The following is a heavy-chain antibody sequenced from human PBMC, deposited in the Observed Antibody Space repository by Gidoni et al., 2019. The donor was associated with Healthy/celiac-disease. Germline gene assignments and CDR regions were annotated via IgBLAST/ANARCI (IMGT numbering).Heavy chain of an antibody. D-gene: IGHD6-19*01. CDR2: IDLSDSYT. V-gene: IGHV5-10-1*03. CDR1: GYSFTSYW. CDR3: ARLAVAGTEIDY. J-gene: IGHJ4*02. Sequence: EVQLVQSGAEVKKPGESLRISCKGSGYSFTSYWNNWVRQMPGKGLEWMGRIDLSDSYTNYIPSFQGHVTISADKSISTAYLQWSSLKASDTAMYYCARLAVAGTEIDYWGQGTLVTVSS.